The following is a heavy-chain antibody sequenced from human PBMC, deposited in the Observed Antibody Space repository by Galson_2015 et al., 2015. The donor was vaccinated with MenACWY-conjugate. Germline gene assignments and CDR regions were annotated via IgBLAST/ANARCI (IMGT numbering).Heavy chain of an antibody. CDR2: IKSKTDGGTT. CDR3: TREPTPGDDYVWGSYRYTYFDY. Sequence: SLRLSCAASGFPFSKAWMSWVRQAPGKGLEWVGRIKSKTDGGTTDYAAPVKGRFTISRDDSKNTLYLQMNSLKTEDTAVYYCTREPTPGDDYVWGSYRYTYFDYWGQGTLVTVSS. D-gene: IGHD3-16*02. J-gene: IGHJ4*02. CDR1: GFPFSKAW. V-gene: IGHV3-15*01.